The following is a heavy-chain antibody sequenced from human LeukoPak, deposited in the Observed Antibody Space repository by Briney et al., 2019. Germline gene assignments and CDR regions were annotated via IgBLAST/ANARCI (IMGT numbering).Heavy chain of an antibody. CDR1: GFTFSSYA. CDR2: SSGSGGST. Sequence: GGSLRLSCAASGFTFSSYAMSWVRQAPGKGLEWVSASSGSGGSTYYADSVKGRFTISRDNSKNTLYLQMNSLRAEDTAVYYCAKVQGDTAMADSYYYYYYMDVWGKGTTVTVSS. D-gene: IGHD5-18*01. V-gene: IGHV3-23*01. J-gene: IGHJ6*03. CDR3: AKVQGDTAMADSYYYYYYMDV.